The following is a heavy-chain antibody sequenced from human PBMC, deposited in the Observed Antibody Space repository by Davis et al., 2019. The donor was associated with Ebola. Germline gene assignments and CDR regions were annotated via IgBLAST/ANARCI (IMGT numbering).Heavy chain of an antibody. CDR3: ARGEAAGLFDY. Sequence: PGGSLRLSCAASGFTFSSYGMHWVRQAPGKGLEYVSAISSNGGSTYYANSVKGRFTISRDNSKNTLYLQMGSLRAEDMAVYYCARGEAAGLFDYWGQGTLVTVSS. CDR1: GFTFSSYG. D-gene: IGHD6-13*01. CDR2: ISSNGGST. V-gene: IGHV3-64*01. J-gene: IGHJ4*02.